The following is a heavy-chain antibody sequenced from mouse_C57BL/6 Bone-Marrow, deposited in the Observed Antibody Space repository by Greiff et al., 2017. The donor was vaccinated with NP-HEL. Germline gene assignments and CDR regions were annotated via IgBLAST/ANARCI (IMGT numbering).Heavy chain of an antibody. CDR2: IDPEDGET. D-gene: IGHD1-1*01. J-gene: IGHJ1*03. CDR1: GFNIKDYY. Sequence: VQLQQSGAELVKPGASVKLSCTASGFNIKDYYMHWVKQRTEQGLEWIGRIDPEDGETQYAPKFQGKATITADTSSNTAYLQLSSLTSEDTAVYYCARLYYGSRGYWYFDVWGTGTTVTVSS. CDR3: ARLYYGSRGYWYFDV. V-gene: IGHV14-2*01.